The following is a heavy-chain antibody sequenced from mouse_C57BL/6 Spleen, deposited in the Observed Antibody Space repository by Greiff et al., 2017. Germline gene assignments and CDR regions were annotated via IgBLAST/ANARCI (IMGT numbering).Heavy chain of an antibody. CDR2: IYPGDGAT. D-gene: IGHD1-1*01. V-gene: IGHV1-82*01. J-gene: IGHJ4*01. CDR3: AREDYGSAMDY. Sequence: VQLQQSGPELVKPGASVKISCKASGYAFSSSWMNWVKQRHGKGLEWIGRIYPGDGATNYTGKFKGKATLTADKSSSTAYMQLSNLTSEDSAVYFCAREDYGSAMDYWGQGTSVTVSS. CDR1: GYAFSSSW.